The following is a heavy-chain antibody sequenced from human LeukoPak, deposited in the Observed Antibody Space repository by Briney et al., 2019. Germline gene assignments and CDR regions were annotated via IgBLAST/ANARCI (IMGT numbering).Heavy chain of an antibody. CDR1: GFTFDDYG. D-gene: IGHD3-10*01. CDR2: INWNGGST. V-gene: IGHV3-20*04. J-gene: IGHJ6*03. CDR3: ARDPAGSGPYYYYYYMDV. Sequence: PGGSLRLSCAASGFTFDDYGMSWVRQAPGKGLEWVSGINWNGGSTGYADSVKGRFTVPRDNAKNSLYLQMNSLRAEDTAVYYCARDPAGSGPYYYYYYMDVWGKGTTVTVSS.